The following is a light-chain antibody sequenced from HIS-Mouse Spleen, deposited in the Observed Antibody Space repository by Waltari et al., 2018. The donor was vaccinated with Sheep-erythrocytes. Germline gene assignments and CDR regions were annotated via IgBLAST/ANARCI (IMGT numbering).Light chain of an antibody. CDR2: DVS. J-gene: IGLJ1*01. CDR3: CSYAGSYNHV. V-gene: IGLV2-11*01. CDR1: SSDVGGYNY. Sequence: QSALTQPRSVSGSPGQSVTISCTGTSSDVGGYNYVSWYQQHPGNAPKLMLYDVSKRPSGVPDRFSGSKSGTTASLTISGLQAEDEADYYCCSYAGSYNHVFATGTKVTVL.